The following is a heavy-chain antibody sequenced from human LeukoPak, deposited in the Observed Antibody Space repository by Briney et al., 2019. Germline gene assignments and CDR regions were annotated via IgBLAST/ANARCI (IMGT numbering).Heavy chain of an antibody. Sequence: ASVKVSCKASGYTFTSYAMHWVRQAPGQRLERMGWINAGNGNTKYSQKFQGRVTITRDTSASTAYMELSSLRSEDTAVYYCAAGILTGSDAFDIWGQGTMVTVSS. CDR2: INAGNGNT. J-gene: IGHJ3*02. D-gene: IGHD3-9*01. V-gene: IGHV1-3*01. CDR3: AAGILTGSDAFDI. CDR1: GYTFTSYA.